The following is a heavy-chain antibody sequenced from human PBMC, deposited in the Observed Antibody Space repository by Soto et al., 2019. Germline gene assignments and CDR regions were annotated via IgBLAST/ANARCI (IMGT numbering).Heavy chain of an antibody. D-gene: IGHD6-13*01. CDR1: ECNCTNYG. CDR2: IYPGDSDT. Sequence: LLVRCKGVECNCTNYGSGCVRQIPGKGLEWMGIIYPGDSDTRYSPSFQGQVTISADKSISTAYLRWSSLKASDTAMYYCARTAAAGKYYYVVDLWGQGTTVPV. CDR3: ARTAAAGKYYYVVDL. V-gene: IGHV5-51*01. J-gene: IGHJ6*02.